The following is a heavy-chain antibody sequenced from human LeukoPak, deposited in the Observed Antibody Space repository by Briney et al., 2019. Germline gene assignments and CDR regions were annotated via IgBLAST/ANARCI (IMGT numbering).Heavy chain of an antibody. CDR1: GFNFNMFA. CDR2: LSRGGETT. V-gene: IGHV3-23*01. Sequence: LPGGSLRLSCRGSGFNFNMFAMNWVRQAPGQGLEWVSGLSRGGETTNYADSVKGRFTISRDMSKNMVFLQMNSLRPEDTAVYYCAKEQRIRHCSEGVCMEGYYFDYWGQGSLVTVSS. CDR3: AKEQRIRHCSEGVCMEGYYFDY. D-gene: IGHD2-8*01. J-gene: IGHJ4*02.